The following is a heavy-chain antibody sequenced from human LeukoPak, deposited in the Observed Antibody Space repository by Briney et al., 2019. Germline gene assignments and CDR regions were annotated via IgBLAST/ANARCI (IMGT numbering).Heavy chain of an antibody. D-gene: IGHD2-2*01. Sequence: GGSLRLSCTASGFAFDEHGMSWVRHVPGKGLEWVSGINWSGGSTGYADPLRGRFTISRDNAKNSLYLQMDSLRAEDTALYYCARAPITSPYYFDYWGQGTLVTVSS. CDR2: INWSGGST. CDR1: GFAFDEHG. CDR3: ARAPITSPYYFDY. V-gene: IGHV3-20*04. J-gene: IGHJ4*02.